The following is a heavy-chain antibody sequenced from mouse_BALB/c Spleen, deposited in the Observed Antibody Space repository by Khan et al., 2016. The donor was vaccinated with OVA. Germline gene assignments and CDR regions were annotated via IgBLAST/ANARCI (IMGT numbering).Heavy chain of an antibody. CDR3: ARSTYRYAFAY. V-gene: IGHV3-8*02. J-gene: IGHJ3*01. CDR1: GDSITSGY. D-gene: IGHD2-14*01. CDR2: MIYTGYT. Sequence: EVQLQESGPRLVKPSQTLSLTCSVTGDSITSGYWSWIRKFPGNKLEYMGYMIYTGYTDYNPSLKSRIAIPRHTSKNHYYLQLNSWTAEDTATYYCARSTYRYAFAYWGQGTLVTVSA.